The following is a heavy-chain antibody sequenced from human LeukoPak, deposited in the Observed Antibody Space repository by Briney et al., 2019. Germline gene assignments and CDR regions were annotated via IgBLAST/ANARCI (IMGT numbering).Heavy chain of an antibody. D-gene: IGHD1-26*01. CDR3: ARDLIVGAINNYYYYGMDV. V-gene: IGHV3-30*03. J-gene: IGHJ6*02. Sequence: GGSLRLSCAASGFTFSCCGMHWVRQAPGKGLEWMASVSSDARQKDYADSVKGRFTISRDNSKNTLYLQMDSLRTEDTAVYYCARDLIVGAINNYYYYGMDVWGQGTTVTVSS. CDR1: GFTFSCCG. CDR2: VSSDARQK.